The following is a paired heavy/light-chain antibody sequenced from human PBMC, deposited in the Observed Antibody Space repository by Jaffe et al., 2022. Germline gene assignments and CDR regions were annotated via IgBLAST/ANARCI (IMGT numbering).Light chain of an antibody. J-gene: IGKJ1*01. CDR1: QSISSW. V-gene: IGKV1-5*03. CDR2: KAS. CDR3: QQYNSYSLWT. Sequence: DIQMTQSPSTLSASVGDRVTITCRASQSISSWLAWYQQKPGKAPKLLIYKASSLESGVPSRFSGSGSGTEFTLTISSLQPDDFATYYCQQYNSYSLWTFGQGTKVEIK.
Heavy chain of an antibody. CDR2: IYSGGST. Sequence: EVQLVESGGGLVQPGGSLRLSCAASGFTVSSNYMSWVRQAPGKGLEWVSVIYSGGSTYYADSVKGRFTISRDNSKNTLYLQMNSLRAEDTAVYYCARVVKVRGVIITYYYYYMDVWGKGTTVTVSS. CDR1: GFTVSSNY. CDR3: ARVVKVRGVIITYYYYYMDV. V-gene: IGHV3-66*02. D-gene: IGHD3-10*01. J-gene: IGHJ6*03.